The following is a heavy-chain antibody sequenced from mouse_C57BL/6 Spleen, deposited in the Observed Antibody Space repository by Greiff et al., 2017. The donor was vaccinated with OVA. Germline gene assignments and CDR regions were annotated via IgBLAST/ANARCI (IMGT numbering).Heavy chain of an antibody. CDR2: INPNNGGT. J-gene: IGHJ3*01. D-gene: IGHD2-1*01. CDR1: GYTFTDYY. V-gene: IGHV1-26*01. Sequence: EVQLQQSGPELVKPGASVKISCKASGYTFTDYYMNWVKQSHGKSLEWIGDINPNNGGTSYNQKFKGKATLTVDKSSSTAYMELRSLTSEDSAVYYCARRRGYGNYGVFAYWGQGTLVTVSA. CDR3: ARRRGYGNYGVFAY.